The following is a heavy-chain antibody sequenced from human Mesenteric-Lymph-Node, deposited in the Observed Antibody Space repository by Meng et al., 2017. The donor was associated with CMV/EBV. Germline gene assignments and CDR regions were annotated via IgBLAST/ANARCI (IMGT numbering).Heavy chain of an antibody. V-gene: IGHV4-59*01. Sequence: SETLSLTCTVSGGSISTYYWNWIRQPPGKGLEWIGYIYHSGSTNYNPSLKSRVIISVDTSKNQFSLKLSSVTAADTAVYYCARRLVGYCSSSSCFHFDYWGQGTLVTVSS. CDR1: GGSISTYY. D-gene: IGHD2-2*03. J-gene: IGHJ4*02. CDR2: IYHSGST. CDR3: ARRLVGYCSSSSCFHFDY.